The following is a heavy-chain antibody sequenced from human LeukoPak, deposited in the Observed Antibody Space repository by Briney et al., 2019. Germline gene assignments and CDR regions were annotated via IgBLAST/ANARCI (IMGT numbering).Heavy chain of an antibody. CDR2: ISRYGGNI. Sequence: GGSLRLSCAASGFTFSSYAMSWVRQAPGTGLEWVSGISRYGGNIYYAESVKGRFTISRDNSNDTLYLQMNTLRVEDTAVYFCVSLGYSSSSVRYWGQGTLVTVSS. CDR1: GFTFSSYA. V-gene: IGHV3-23*01. J-gene: IGHJ4*02. CDR3: VSLGYSSSSVRY. D-gene: IGHD6-6*01.